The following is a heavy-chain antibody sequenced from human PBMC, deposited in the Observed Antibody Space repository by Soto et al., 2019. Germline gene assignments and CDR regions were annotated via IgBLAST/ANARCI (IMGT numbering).Heavy chain of an antibody. Sequence: PSETQSLTCTVSGGSISSYYWSWIRQPPGKGLEWIGYIYYSGSTNYNPSLKSRVTISVDTSKNQFSLKLSSVTAADTAVYYCARERYCSSTSCPNWFDPWGQGTLVTFS. J-gene: IGHJ5*02. CDR3: ARERYCSSTSCPNWFDP. CDR2: IYYSGST. V-gene: IGHV4-59*01. D-gene: IGHD2-2*01. CDR1: GGSISSYY.